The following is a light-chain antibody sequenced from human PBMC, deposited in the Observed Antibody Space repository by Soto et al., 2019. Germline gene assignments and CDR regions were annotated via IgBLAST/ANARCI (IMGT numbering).Light chain of an antibody. J-gene: IGLJ3*02. V-gene: IGLV2-14*01. Sequence: QSVLTQPASVSGSPGQSITISCTGTSSDIGGYNFVSWYRQHPGKAPKLIIFDVSDRPSGVSNRFSGSKSGHTAFLTISGLQAEDEADYYCSSYTTTSALVVFGGGTKVTVL. CDR1: SSDIGGYNF. CDR2: DVS. CDR3: SSYTTTSALVV.